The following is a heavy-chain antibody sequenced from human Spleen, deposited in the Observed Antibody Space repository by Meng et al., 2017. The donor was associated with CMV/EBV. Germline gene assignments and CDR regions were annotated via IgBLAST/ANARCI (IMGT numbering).Heavy chain of an antibody. V-gene: IGHV1-69*05. Sequence: SVKVSCKTYGGTFSSYAFSWVRQAPGQGLEWMGGIIPIFGIANYAQKFQGRVTITTDESTSTAYMELSSLRSEDTAVYYCARDTKLGSIDSWGQGTLVTVSS. CDR1: GGTFSSYA. CDR3: ARDTKLGSIDS. J-gene: IGHJ4*02. D-gene: IGHD7-27*01. CDR2: IIPIFGIA.